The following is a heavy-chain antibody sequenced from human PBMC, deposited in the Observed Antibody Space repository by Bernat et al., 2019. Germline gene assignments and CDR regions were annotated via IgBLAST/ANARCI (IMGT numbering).Heavy chain of an antibody. D-gene: IGHD3-16*01. CDR3: ARGGYYDYIWGSHGAGDY. J-gene: IGHJ4*02. Sequence: QVQLVESGGGVVQPGRSLRLSCAASGFTFSSYAMHWVRQAPGKGLEWVAVISYDGSNKYYADSVKGRFTISRDNSKNTLYLQMNSRRAEDTAVYYCARGGYYDYIWGSHGAGDYWGQGTLVTVSS. V-gene: IGHV3-30*01. CDR1: GFTFSSYA. CDR2: ISYDGSNK.